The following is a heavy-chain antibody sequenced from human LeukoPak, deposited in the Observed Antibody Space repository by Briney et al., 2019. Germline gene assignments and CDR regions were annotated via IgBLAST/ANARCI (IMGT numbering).Heavy chain of an antibody. V-gene: IGHV1-18*01. J-gene: IGHJ4*02. CDR2: ISPYNINT. CDR3: ARVGVGATMAVDY. CDR1: GYTFTTYG. Sequence: ASVKVSCKASGYTFTTYGMTWVRQAPGQGLEWMGWISPYNINTRFAQNLQDRVTMTTDTSTSTAYMELRSLRSDDTAVYYCARVGVGATMAVDYWGQGTLVTVSS. D-gene: IGHD1-26*01.